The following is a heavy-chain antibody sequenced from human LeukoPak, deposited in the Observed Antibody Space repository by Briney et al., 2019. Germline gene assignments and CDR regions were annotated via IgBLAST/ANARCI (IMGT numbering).Heavy chain of an antibody. V-gene: IGHV4-31*03. CDR3: ARGGHEGFDI. D-gene: IGHD5-12*01. CDR2: IYYSGST. CDR1: GGSINSGGYY. J-gene: IGHJ3*02. Sequence: SQTLSLTCTVSGGSINSGGYYWSWIRQHPGKGLEWIGYIYYSGSTYYNPSLKSRVTISVDTSKNQFSLKLSSVTAADTAVYYCARGGHEGFDIWGQGTMVTVSS.